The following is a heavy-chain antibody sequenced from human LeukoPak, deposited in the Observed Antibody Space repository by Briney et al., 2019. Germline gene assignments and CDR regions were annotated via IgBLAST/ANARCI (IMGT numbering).Heavy chain of an antibody. D-gene: IGHD2-15*01. CDR1: GGSFSGYY. CDR3: ARVAFAATSSHFDY. J-gene: IGHJ4*02. Sequence: SETLSLTCAVYGGSFSGYYWSWIRQPPGKGLEWIGEINHSGSTNYNPSLKSRVTISVDTSKNQFSLKLSSVTAADTAEYYCARVAFAATSSHFDYWGQGTLVTVSS. CDR2: INHSGST. V-gene: IGHV4-34*01.